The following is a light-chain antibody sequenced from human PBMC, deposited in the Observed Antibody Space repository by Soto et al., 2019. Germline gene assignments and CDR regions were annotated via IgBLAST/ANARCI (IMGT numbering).Light chain of an antibody. V-gene: IGKV4-1*01. CDR1: RSLLYSSNNKNY. J-gene: IGKJ1*01. CDR2: WAS. Sequence: DIVMTQSPDSLAVSLGERATINCRSNRSLLYSSNNKNYLAWYQQKPGQPPKLLIYWASSREAGVPDRFSGSGSGTDFTLTISSLQAADVAVYYCQQYYCTPRTFGQGTRVEIK. CDR3: QQYYCTPRT.